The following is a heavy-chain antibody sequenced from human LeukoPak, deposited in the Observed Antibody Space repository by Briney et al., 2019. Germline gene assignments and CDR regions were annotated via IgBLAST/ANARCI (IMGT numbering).Heavy chain of an antibody. CDR3: AAHTDQIWFGGGAFDI. V-gene: IGHV4-31*03. D-gene: IGHD3-10*01. CDR1: GVSISSGGYY. CDR2: IYYSGST. Sequence: SETLSLTCTVSGVSISSGGYYWSWLRQHPGKGLVWIGYIYYSGSTYYNPSLKGRVTISVDTSKNQFSLKLSSVTAADTAVYYCAAHTDQIWFGGGAFDIWGQGTMVTVSS. J-gene: IGHJ3*02.